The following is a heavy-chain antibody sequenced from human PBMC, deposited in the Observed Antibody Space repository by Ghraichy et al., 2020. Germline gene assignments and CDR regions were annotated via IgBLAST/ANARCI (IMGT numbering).Heavy chain of an antibody. V-gene: IGHV3-23*01. CDR3: AKDSYSSSWYFDYFDN. CDR2: ISGSADTI. D-gene: IGHD6-13*01. Sequence: GGSLRLSCAASGFTFSSYAMSWVRQAPGKGLEWVAGISGSADTIHYADSVKGRVTISRDNSKNPLYLQMNSLRAEDTALYYWAKDSYSSSWYFDYFDNWGQGTLVTVSS. J-gene: IGHJ4*02. CDR1: GFTFSSYA.